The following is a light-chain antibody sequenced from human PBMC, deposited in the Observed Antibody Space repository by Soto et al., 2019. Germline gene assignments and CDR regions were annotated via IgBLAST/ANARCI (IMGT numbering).Light chain of an antibody. Sequence: AIQLTQSPSSLSASVGNRVIITCRASQGISSALAWYQQKPGKPPKVLIYDASSLESGVPSRFSGSGSGTDFTLTISSLQPEDFATYYCQQFKSYPLTFGGGTKVEI. J-gene: IGKJ4*01. V-gene: IGKV1-13*02. CDR1: QGISSA. CDR3: QQFKSYPLT. CDR2: DAS.